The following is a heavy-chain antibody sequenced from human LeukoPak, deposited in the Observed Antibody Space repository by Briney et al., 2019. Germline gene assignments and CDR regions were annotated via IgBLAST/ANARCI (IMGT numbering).Heavy chain of an antibody. D-gene: IGHD2-2*01. CDR1: GFIFSDYY. CDR3: ARGCSSTSCQTVFFDY. V-gene: IGHV3-11*06. CDR2: ISSSSSYT. Sequence: PGGSLRLSCAASGFIFSDYYMSWIRQAPGKGLEWVSYISSSSSYTNYADSVKGRFTISRDNAKNSLYLQMNSLRAEDTAVYYCARGCSSTSCQTVFFDYWGQGTLVTVSS. J-gene: IGHJ4*02.